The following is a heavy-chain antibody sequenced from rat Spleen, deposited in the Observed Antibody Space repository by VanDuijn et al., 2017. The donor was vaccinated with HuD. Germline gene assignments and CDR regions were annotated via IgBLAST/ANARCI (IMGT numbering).Heavy chain of an antibody. V-gene: IGHV2S12*01. CDR3: TGDRHSPGVMDA. Sequence: QVQLKESGPGLVQPSQTLSLTCTVSGFSLTNYHVSWVRQPPGKGLEWNAAISSGGSTYYNSALKSRLSISRDTSKSQVFLKMNSLQTEDTAIYFCTGDRHSPGVMDAWGQGASVTVSS. D-gene: IGHD1-4*01. CDR1: GFSLTNYH. CDR2: ISSGGST. J-gene: IGHJ4*01.